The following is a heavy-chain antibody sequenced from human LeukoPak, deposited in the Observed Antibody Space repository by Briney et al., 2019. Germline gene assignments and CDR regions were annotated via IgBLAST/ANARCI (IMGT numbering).Heavy chain of an antibody. CDR2: MNPNSGNT. V-gene: IGHV1-8*02. J-gene: IGHJ4*02. CDR1: GYTFTSYD. CDR3: ARFMITFGGVIVNYFDY. Sequence: RRASVKVSCKASGYTFTSYDINWVRQATGQGLEWMGWMNPNSGNTGYAQKFQGRVTMTRDTSISTAYMELSRLRSDDTAVYYCARFMITFGGVIVNYFDYWGQGTLVTVSS. D-gene: IGHD3-16*02.